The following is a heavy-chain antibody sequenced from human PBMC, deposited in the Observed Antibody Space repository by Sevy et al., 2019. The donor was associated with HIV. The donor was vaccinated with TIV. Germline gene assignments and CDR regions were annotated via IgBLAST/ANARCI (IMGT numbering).Heavy chain of an antibody. CDR2: IWYDGSDT. V-gene: IGHV3-33*01. CDR1: GFIFSNHG. J-gene: IGHJ6*02. Sequence: GGSLRLSCAASGFIFSNHGMHWVRQAPGKGLEWVARIWYDGSDTYYGESVKGRFTISRDNSQNTVDLQMNSLRVEDTAVYYCARDVDSNYDGIDDWGQGTTVTVSS. CDR3: ARDVDSNYDGIDD. D-gene: IGHD4-4*01.